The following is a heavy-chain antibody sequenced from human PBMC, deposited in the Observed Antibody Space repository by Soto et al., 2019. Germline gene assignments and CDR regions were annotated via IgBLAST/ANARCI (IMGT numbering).Heavy chain of an antibody. D-gene: IGHD2-15*01. J-gene: IGHJ3*02. CDR3: AREILLVLAASDAFDI. CDR2: IYYSGST. CDR1: GGSISSGGYY. Sequence: SETLSLTCTVSGGSISSGGYYWSWIRQHPGKGLEWIGYIYYSGSTYYNPSLKSRVTISVDTSKDQFSLKLSSVTAADTAVYYCAREILLVLAASDAFDIWGQGKMVTVSS. V-gene: IGHV4-31*03.